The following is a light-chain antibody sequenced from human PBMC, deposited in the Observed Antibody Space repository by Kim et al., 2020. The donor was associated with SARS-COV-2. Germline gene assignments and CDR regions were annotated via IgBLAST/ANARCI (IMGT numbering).Light chain of an antibody. J-gene: IGKJ3*01. CDR2: RVS. Sequence: PAYISCRSSQSLGYSDGNTYLNWFHQRPDQSPRRLITRVSIRDSGVPDRFSGSGSGTDFTLKISRVEAEDVGVYYCMQGTQWPFTFGPGTKVDIK. CDR3: MQGTQWPFT. CDR1: QSLGYSDGNTY. V-gene: IGKV2-30*01.